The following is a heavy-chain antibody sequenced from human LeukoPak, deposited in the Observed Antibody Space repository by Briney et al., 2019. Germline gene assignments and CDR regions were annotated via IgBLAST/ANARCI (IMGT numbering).Heavy chain of an antibody. CDR3: ARVPYSSGWPLDY. CDR1: GYTFTGYY. Sequence: ASVKVSCKASGYTFTGYYMHWMRQAPGQGLEWMGWINPNSGGTNYAQKFQGRVTMTRDTSISTAYMELSRLRSDDTAVYYCARVPYSSGWPLDYWGQGTLVTVSS. V-gene: IGHV1-2*02. CDR2: INPNSGGT. J-gene: IGHJ4*02. D-gene: IGHD6-19*01.